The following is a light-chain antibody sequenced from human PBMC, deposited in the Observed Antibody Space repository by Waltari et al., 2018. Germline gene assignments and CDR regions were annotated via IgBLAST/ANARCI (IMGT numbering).Light chain of an antibody. CDR2: GRN. CDR3: DCRDSSRRHVV. Sequence: SSELTQDPAVSVALGQTVRITCQGDRLRGSYGSWYQQKPGQAPVLLIYGRNNRPSGIPDRFSGSSSGNTISLTITGAQAEDEADYYCDCRDSSRRHVVFGGGTRLTVL. CDR1: RLRGSY. J-gene: IGLJ3*02. V-gene: IGLV3-19*01.